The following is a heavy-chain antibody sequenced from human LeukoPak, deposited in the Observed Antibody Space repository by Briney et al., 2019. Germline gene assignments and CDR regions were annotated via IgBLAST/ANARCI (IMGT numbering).Heavy chain of an antibody. V-gene: IGHV4-38-2*01. CDR1: GYSISSGYY. J-gene: IGHJ4*02. Sequence: PSETLSLTCAVSGYSISSGYYWGWSRQPPGKGLEWFGIIYHSGSTYYNPSLKSRVTISVDTSKNQFSLKLSSVTAADTAVYYCARLCCGPLGYWGQGTLVTVSS. CDR2: IYHSGST. D-gene: IGHD2-21*01. CDR3: ARLCCGPLGY.